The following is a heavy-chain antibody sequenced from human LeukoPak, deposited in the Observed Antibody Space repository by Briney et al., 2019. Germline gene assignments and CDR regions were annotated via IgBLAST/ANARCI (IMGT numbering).Heavy chain of an antibody. CDR1: GFTFSNAW. Sequence: GGSLRLSCAASGFTFSNAWMSWVRQAPGKGLEWVGRIKSKTDGGTTDYAAPVKGRFTISRDDSKNTLYLQMNSLKTEDTAVYYCARRYYYYYMDVWGRGTTVTISS. J-gene: IGHJ6*03. V-gene: IGHV3-15*01. CDR3: ARRYYYYYMDV. CDR2: IKSKTDGGTT.